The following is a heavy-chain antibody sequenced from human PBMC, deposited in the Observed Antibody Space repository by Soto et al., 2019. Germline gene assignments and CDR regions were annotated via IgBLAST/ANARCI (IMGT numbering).Heavy chain of an antibody. Sequence: GGSLRLSCAASGFTFSDYYMSWIRQAPGKGLEWVSYISSSGSTIYYADSVKGRFTISRDSAKNSLYLQMNSLRAEDTAVYYCARDARWLRYKDYWGQGTLVTVSS. J-gene: IGHJ4*02. V-gene: IGHV3-11*01. D-gene: IGHD5-12*01. CDR1: GFTFSDYY. CDR3: ARDARWLRYKDY. CDR2: ISSSGSTI.